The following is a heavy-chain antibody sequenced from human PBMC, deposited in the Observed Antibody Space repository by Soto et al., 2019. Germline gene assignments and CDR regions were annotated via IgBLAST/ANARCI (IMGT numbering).Heavy chain of an antibody. Sequence: PGGSLRLSCAASGFTFSSYSMNWVRQAPGKGLEWVSYISSSSSTIYYADSVKGRFTISRDNAKNSLYLQMNSLRAEDTAVYYCACLDYYYYMDVWGKGTTVTVSS. V-gene: IGHV3-48*01. D-gene: IGHD1-1*01. J-gene: IGHJ6*03. CDR2: ISSSSSTI. CDR1: GFTFSSYS. CDR3: ACLDYYYYMDV.